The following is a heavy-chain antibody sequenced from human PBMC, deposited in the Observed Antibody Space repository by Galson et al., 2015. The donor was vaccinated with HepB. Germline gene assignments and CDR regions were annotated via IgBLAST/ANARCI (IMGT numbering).Heavy chain of an antibody. Sequence: SLRLSCAASGFTFSSYSMNWVRQAPGKGLEWVSYISSSSSTIYYADSVKGRFTISRDNAKNSLYLQMNSLRAEDTAVYYCARALRDYDFWSGYYSLEYYFDYWGQGTLVTVSS. D-gene: IGHD3-3*01. CDR3: ARALRDYDFWSGYYSLEYYFDY. CDR2: ISSSSSTI. CDR1: GFTFSSYS. V-gene: IGHV3-48*01. J-gene: IGHJ4*02.